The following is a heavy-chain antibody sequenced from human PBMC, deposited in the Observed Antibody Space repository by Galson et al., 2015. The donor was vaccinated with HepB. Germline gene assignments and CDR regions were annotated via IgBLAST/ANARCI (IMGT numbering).Heavy chain of an antibody. D-gene: IGHD1-26*01. Sequence: SLRLSCAASGFTFSSYAMTWVRQAPGKGLEWVSLIINSGGSTYYADSVKGRFTISRDNSKNTLSLQMNSLRTEDTAVYYCAKALHFYRGTYYSTGFDPWCQGTLVTVSS. CDR3: AKALHFYRGTYYSTGFDP. J-gene: IGHJ5*02. CDR1: GFTFSSYA. V-gene: IGHV3-23*01. CDR2: IINSGGST.